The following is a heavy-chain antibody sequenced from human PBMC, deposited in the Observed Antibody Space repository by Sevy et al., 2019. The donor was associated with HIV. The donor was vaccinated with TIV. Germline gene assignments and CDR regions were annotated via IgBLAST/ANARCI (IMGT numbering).Heavy chain of an antibody. CDR3: ARRNDFDI. V-gene: IGHV4-59*08. CDR1: GGSINSDH. J-gene: IGHJ3*02. CDR2: AYYTGGT. Sequence: SDTLSLTCTVSGGSINSDHWNWIRQPPGKGLEWIGYAYYTGGTNYNPSLKNRVTISVNRTKNQFSLKLTSVTAADTAVYYCARRNDFDIWGQGTMVTVSS.